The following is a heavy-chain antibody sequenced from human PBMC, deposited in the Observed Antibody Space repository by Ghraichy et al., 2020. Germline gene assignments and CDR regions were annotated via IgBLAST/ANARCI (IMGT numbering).Heavy chain of an antibody. J-gene: IGHJ6*02. CDR1: GGSFSGYY. D-gene: IGHD6-13*01. CDR2: INHSGST. Sequence: SETLSLTCAVYGGSFSGYYWSWIRQPPGKGLEWIGEINHSGSTNYNPSLKSRVTISVDTSKNQFSLKLSSVTAADTAVYYCARRGGGSSSWPYYYYGMDVWGQGTTVTVSS. CDR3: ARRGGGSSSWPYYYYGMDV. V-gene: IGHV4-34*01.